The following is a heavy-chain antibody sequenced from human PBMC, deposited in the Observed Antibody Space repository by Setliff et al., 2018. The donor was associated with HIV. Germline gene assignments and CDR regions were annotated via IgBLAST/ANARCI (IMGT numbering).Heavy chain of an antibody. CDR3: ARPNYYDSSGSFDY. J-gene: IGHJ4*02. D-gene: IGHD3-22*01. CDR1: GGSFSAYY. V-gene: IGHV4-34*01. Sequence: PSETLSLTCAVYGGSFSAYYWSWIRQPPGKGLEWIGEINYSGGTNYIPSLKSRVTISVETSKNQFSLRVNSVTAADTAVYYCARPNYYDSSGSFDYWGQGTLVTVSS. CDR2: INYSGGT.